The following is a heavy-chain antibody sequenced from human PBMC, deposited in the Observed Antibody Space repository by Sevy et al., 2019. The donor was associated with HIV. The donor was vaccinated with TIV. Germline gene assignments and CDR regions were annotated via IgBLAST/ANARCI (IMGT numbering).Heavy chain of an antibody. CDR3: ALVRQLESNCFDP. Sequence: SETLSLTCTVSGDSISSGAYYWSWIRQHPGKGLEWIGYIYYSGSTYYNPSLKSRVTISVDTSNNQFSLKLSSLTAADAAVYYCALVRQLESNCFDPWGQGTLVTVSS. J-gene: IGHJ5*02. CDR2: IYYSGST. D-gene: IGHD6-13*01. V-gene: IGHV4-31*03. CDR1: GDSISSGAYY.